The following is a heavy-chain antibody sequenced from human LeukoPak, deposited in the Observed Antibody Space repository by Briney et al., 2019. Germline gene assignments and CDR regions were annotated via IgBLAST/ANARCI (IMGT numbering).Heavy chain of an antibody. D-gene: IGHD4-17*01. CDR3: ARVRDYGDYVDAFDI. Sequence: ASVKVSCKASGYTFTSYDINWVRQATGQGLEWMGWMNPNSGNTGYTQKFQGRVTITMNTSISTAYMELSSLRSEDTAVYYCARVRDYGDYVDAFDIWGQGTMVTVSS. CDR2: MNPNSGNT. CDR1: GYTFTSYD. J-gene: IGHJ3*02. V-gene: IGHV1-8*03.